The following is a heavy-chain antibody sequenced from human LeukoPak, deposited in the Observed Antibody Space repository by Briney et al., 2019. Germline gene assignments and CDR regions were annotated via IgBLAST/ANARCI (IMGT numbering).Heavy chain of an antibody. CDR2: INPNSGGT. Sequence: ASVKVSCKASGYTFTGYYMHWVRQAPGQGLEWMGRINPNSGGTNYAPKFQGRVTMTRDTSISTAYMELSRLRSDATAVYYCAREFPPIVVVPAAMQAAFDIWGQGTMVTVSS. V-gene: IGHV1-2*06. D-gene: IGHD2-2*01. J-gene: IGHJ3*02. CDR1: GYTFTGYY. CDR3: AREFPPIVVVPAAMQAAFDI.